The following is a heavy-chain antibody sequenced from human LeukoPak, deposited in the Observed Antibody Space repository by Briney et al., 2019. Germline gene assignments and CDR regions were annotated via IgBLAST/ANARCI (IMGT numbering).Heavy chain of an antibody. D-gene: IGHD3-3*01. J-gene: IGHJ4*02. V-gene: IGHV4-4*07. CDR3: ASGGITIFGD. Sequence: ASETLSLTCTVSGGSSTNYYWSWIRQPAGKGLEWIGRIYNTASDNYNPSLKSRVTMSADTSKNQFSLKLSSVTAADTAVYYCASGGITIFGDWGQGTLVTVSS. CDR1: GGSSTNYY. CDR2: IYNTASD.